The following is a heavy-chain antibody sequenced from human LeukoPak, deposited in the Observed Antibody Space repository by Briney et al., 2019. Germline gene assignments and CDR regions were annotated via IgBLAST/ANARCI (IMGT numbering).Heavy chain of an antibody. D-gene: IGHD2-2*03. CDR1: GFTFSSYA. J-gene: IGHJ4*02. Sequence: GGSLRLSCAASGFTFSSYAMSWVRQAPGKGLEWVSSISSSGSYIYYADSVKGRFTISRDNAKNSLYLQMNSLRAEDTAVYYCASAARRALDIWGQGTLVTVSS. CDR2: ISSSGSYI. V-gene: IGHV3-21*01. CDR3: ASAARRALDI.